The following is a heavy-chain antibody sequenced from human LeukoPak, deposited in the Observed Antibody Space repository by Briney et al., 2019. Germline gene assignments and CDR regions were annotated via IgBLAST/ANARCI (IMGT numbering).Heavy chain of an antibody. CDR1: GYSFSNYW. J-gene: IGHJ4*01. D-gene: IGHD3-22*01. CDR3: VRLDIGGYYYVHY. CDR2: MHPGHSET. Sequence: GESLKISCKTSGYSFSNYWVGWVRQMPGKDLEWMGIMHPGHSETRYTPSFQGQVTFSVDTSISTAYLQWSSLKASDTAIFYCVRLDIGGYYYVHYWGQGTLVTVSS. V-gene: IGHV5-51*01.